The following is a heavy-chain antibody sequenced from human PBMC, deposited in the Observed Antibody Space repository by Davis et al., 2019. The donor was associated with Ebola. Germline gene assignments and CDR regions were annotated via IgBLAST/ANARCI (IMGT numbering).Heavy chain of an antibody. D-gene: IGHD6-13*01. CDR2: ISGGGGNT. V-gene: IGHV3-23*01. CDR1: VITFSSFA. Sequence: GESLKISCTDSVITFSSFAMSWVRQVPGKGLEWVSTISGGGGNTFYADFVQGRFIISRDTSKNTLYLRMNSLRAEDTAVYYCAKTLERIAASGAFDFWGQGSLVTVSP. J-gene: IGHJ4*02. CDR3: AKTLERIAASGAFDF.